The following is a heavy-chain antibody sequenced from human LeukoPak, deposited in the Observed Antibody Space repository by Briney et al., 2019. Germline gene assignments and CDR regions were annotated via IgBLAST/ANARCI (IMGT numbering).Heavy chain of an antibody. Sequence: GGSLRLSCAASGFTFSSYEMNWVRQAPGKGLEWVSHISSSGSTIYYADSVKGRFTISRDNAKNSLYLQMNSLRAEDTAVYYCARVDDYYGSGSYYSNWFDPWGQGTLVTVSS. D-gene: IGHD3-10*01. CDR3: ARVDDYYGSGSYYSNWFDP. J-gene: IGHJ5*02. V-gene: IGHV3-48*03. CDR1: GFTFSSYE. CDR2: ISSSGSTI.